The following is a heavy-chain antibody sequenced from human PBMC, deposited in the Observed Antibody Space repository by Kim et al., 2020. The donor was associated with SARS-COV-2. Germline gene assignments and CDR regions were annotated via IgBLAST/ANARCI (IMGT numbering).Heavy chain of an antibody. CDR2: IDWDVDK. D-gene: IGHD1-7*01. Sequence: SGPTLVNPTQTLTLTCTFSGFSLSTRGMCVSWIRQPPGKALEWLARIDWDVDKYYNTSLKTRLTISKDTSKNQVVLTMTNMDPVDTATYYCARIRGSGTTRSQSYHYYMDIWGKGTTVTVSS. V-gene: IGHV2-70*11. CDR3: ARIRGSGTTRSQSYHYYMDI. CDR1: GFSLSTRGMC. J-gene: IGHJ6*03.